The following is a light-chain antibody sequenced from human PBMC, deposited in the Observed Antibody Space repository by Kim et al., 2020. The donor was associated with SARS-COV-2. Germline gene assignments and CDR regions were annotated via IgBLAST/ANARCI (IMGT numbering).Light chain of an antibody. CDR2: AVS. CDR1: HSVRDNY. CDR3: QQYGNSPRWT. J-gene: IGKJ1*01. V-gene: IGKV3-20*01. Sequence: EIVLTQSPGTLSLSAGERATLSCRASHSVRDNYLAWYQHKPGQAPRLLIYAVSNRAIGVPDRFSGSGSGTDFTLTITGLEPADSAVYYCQQYGNSPRWTFGRGTKVDIK.